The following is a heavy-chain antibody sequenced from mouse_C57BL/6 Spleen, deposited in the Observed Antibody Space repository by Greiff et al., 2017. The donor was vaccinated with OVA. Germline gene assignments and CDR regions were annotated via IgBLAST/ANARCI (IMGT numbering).Heavy chain of an antibody. V-gene: IGHV5-12*01. Sequence: EVMLVESGGGLVQPGGSLKLSCAASGFPFSDYYMYWVRQTPETRLEWVAYISNGGGSTYYPDTVKGRFTISSDNAKNTLYLQMSRLKSEDTAMYYCARRGAYDYYYFDDWGQGTTLTVSS. J-gene: IGHJ2*01. CDR1: GFPFSDYY. D-gene: IGHD2-4*01. CDR3: ARRGAYDYYYFDD. CDR2: ISNGGGST.